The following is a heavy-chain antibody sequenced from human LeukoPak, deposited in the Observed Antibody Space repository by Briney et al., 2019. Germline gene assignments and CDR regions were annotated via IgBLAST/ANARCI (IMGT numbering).Heavy chain of an antibody. CDR1: GGSISSYY. CDR3: ARSPYLRTYGYGPWELPVSYFDY. CDR2: IYTSGST. Sequence: SETLSRTCIVSGGSISSYYWNWIRQPAGKGLEWIGRIYTSGSTNYNPSLKSRVTISVDTSKNQFSLKLTSVTAADTAVYYCARSPYLRTYGYGPWELPVSYFDYWGQGTLVTVSS. V-gene: IGHV4-4*07. D-gene: IGHD1-26*01. J-gene: IGHJ4*02.